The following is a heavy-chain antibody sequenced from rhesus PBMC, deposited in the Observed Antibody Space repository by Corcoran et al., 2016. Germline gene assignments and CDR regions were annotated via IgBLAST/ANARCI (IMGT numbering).Heavy chain of an antibody. J-gene: IGHJ4*01. CDR1: GFSISTSGMG. CDR2: IYWDDDK. CDR3: ARRLTGDNPYFDY. V-gene: IGHV2-174*01. D-gene: IGHD5-42*01. Sequence: QVTLKESGPALVKPTQTLTLTCTYSGFSISTSGMGVGWSGQPPGKALEWLALIYWDDDKYYITSLKSRLTISKDTSQNQVVLTMTNMDPVDTATYYCARRLTGDNPYFDYWGQGVLVTVSS.